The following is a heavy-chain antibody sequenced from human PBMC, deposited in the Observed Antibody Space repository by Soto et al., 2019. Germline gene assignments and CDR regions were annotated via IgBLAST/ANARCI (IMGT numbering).Heavy chain of an antibody. V-gene: IGHV4-34*01. Sequence: QVQLQQWGAGLLKPSETLSLTCAVYGGSLSGYYWSWIRQPPGKGLEWIGEINRSGSTNYIPSLKSRVIISVDTSKNQFSLKLSFVTAADTAVYYCARGLLGGAATWGQGTLVTVSS. D-gene: IGHD3-16*01. J-gene: IGHJ5*02. CDR2: INRSGST. CDR1: GGSLSGYY. CDR3: ARGLLGGAAT.